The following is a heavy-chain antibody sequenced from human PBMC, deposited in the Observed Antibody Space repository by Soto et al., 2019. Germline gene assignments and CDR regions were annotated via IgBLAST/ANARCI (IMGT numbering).Heavy chain of an antibody. CDR3: ARLFDTSGWYDY. CDR2: IYPGDSDT. J-gene: IGHJ4*02. D-gene: IGHD6-19*01. CDR1: GYSFTSYW. Sequence: LKISCKGSGYSFTSYWIGWVRQMPGKGLERMGIIYPGDSDTRYSPSFQGQVTISADKSITTTYLQWSSLKASDTAIYYCARLFDTSGWYDYWGRGTLVTVSS. V-gene: IGHV5-51*01.